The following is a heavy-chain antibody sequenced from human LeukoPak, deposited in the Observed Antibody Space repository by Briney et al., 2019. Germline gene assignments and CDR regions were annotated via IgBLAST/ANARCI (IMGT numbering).Heavy chain of an antibody. V-gene: IGHV3-64*01. CDR1: GFTFSSYA. Sequence: GGSLRLSCASSGFTFSSYAMHWVRQAPGKGLEYVSGISSNGDSTYYANSVKGRFTISRDNSKNTLSLQMGSLRADDMAVYYCARGGLRQLWSFDDWGQGTLVTVSS. J-gene: IGHJ4*02. CDR3: ARGGLRQLWSFDD. D-gene: IGHD5-18*01. CDR2: ISSNGDST.